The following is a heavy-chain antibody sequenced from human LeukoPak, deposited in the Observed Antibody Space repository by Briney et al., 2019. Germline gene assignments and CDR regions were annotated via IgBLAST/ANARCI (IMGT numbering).Heavy chain of an antibody. CDR3: ARRRGGSSGWYGTYYYYYYMDV. CDR1: GGSFSGYY. Sequence: PSETLSLTCAVYGGSFSGYYWSWIRQPPGKGLEWIGEINHSGSTNYNPSLKSRVTISVDTSKNQFSLKLSSVTAADTAVYYCARRRGGSSGWYGTYYYYYYMDVWGKGTTVTVSS. D-gene: IGHD6-19*01. V-gene: IGHV4-34*01. CDR2: INHSGST. J-gene: IGHJ6*03.